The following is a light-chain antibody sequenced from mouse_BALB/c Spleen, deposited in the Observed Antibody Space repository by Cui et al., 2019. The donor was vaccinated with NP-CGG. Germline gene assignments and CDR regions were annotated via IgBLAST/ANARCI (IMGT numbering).Light chain of an antibody. CDR1: IGAVTTSNY. V-gene: IGLV1*01. Sequence: QAVVTQESALTTSPGETVTLTCRSSIGAVTTSNYANWVQEKPDHLFTGLIGGTNNRAPGVPARFSGSLIGDTAALTITGAQTEDEAIYFCALWYSNHWVFGGGTKLTVL. CDR2: GTN. CDR3: ALWYSNHWV. J-gene: IGLJ1*01.